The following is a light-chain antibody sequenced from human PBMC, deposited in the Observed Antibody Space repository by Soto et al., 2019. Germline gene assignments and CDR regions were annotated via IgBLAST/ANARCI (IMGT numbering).Light chain of an antibody. J-gene: IGLJ2*01. V-gene: IGLV4-69*01. CDR2: LNSDGSH. Sequence: QPVLTQSPSASASLGASVKLTCTLSSGHSNYAIAWHQQQSEKGPRYLMKLNSDGSHSKWDGIPDRFSGSSSGAERYLTISSRQYEDEADYYCQTWGSGIVVFGGGTKLAVL. CDR3: QTWGSGIVV. CDR1: SGHSNYA.